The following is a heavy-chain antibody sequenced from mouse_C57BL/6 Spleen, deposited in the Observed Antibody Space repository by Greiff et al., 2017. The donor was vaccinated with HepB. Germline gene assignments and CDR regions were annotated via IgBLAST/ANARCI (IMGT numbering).Heavy chain of an antibody. Sequence: EVQLVESGGDLVKPGGSLKLSCAASGFTFSSYGMSWVRQTPDKRLEWVATISSGGSYTYYPDSVTGRFTISRDNAKNTLYLQMSSLKSEDTAMYYCARQEDYYGSSYEFDYWGQGTTLTVSS. V-gene: IGHV5-6*01. J-gene: IGHJ2*01. CDR2: ISSGGSYT. D-gene: IGHD1-1*01. CDR1: GFTFSSYG. CDR3: ARQEDYYGSSYEFDY.